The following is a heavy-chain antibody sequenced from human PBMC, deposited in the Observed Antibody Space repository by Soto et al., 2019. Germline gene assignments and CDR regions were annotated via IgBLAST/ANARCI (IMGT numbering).Heavy chain of an antibody. V-gene: IGHV3-23*01. CDR1: GFAFNNYD. D-gene: IGHD2-8*01. Sequence: EVQLLESGGGLVQPGGSLRLSCAASGFAFNNYDMTWVRQAPGKGLEWVSTISKSGATPYYADSVRGRFTISRDNSKNTLHLQMNSLRAEDTALYYCAKDLSRGFRGLNYFDYWGQGTLVTVSS. J-gene: IGHJ4*02. CDR3: AKDLSRGFRGLNYFDY. CDR2: ISKSGATP.